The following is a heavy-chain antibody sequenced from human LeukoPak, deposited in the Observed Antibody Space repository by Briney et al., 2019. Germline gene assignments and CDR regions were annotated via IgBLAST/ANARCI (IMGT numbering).Heavy chain of an antibody. CDR1: GYNFLDYG. V-gene: IGHV1-18*01. J-gene: IGHJ5*02. CDR2: ISVDNGNT. D-gene: IGHD2-21*02. Sequence: ASVKVSCKASGYNFLDYGISWVRQTPGQGLEWMGWISVDNGNTHPTQKFQGRVTMTTDTPTNTAYMELRTLRSDDTATYYCARARRRDGGNCYWFDPWGQGSQVTVSS. CDR3: ARARRRDGGNCYWFDP.